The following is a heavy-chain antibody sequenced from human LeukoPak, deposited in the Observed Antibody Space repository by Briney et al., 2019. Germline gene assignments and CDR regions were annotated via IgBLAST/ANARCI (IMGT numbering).Heavy chain of an antibody. CDR2: ISSSSSYI. J-gene: IGHJ4*02. Sequence: GGSLRLSRAASGFTFSSYSMNWVRQAPGKGLEWVSSISSSSSYIYYADSVKGRFTISGDNAKNSLYLQMNSLRAEDTAVYYCARGGPYMIFGVVSFDYWGQGTLVTVSS. D-gene: IGHD3/OR15-3a*01. V-gene: IGHV3-21*01. CDR3: ARGGPYMIFGVVSFDY. CDR1: GFTFSSYS.